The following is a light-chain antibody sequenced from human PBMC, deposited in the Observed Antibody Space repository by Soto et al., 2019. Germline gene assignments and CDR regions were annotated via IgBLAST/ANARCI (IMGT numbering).Light chain of an antibody. CDR3: QQSYSTPGIT. J-gene: IGKJ5*01. V-gene: IGKV1-39*01. CDR2: AAS. Sequence: DVQMTQSPSSLSASVGDRVTITCRASQSISSYLNWYQQKPGKAPKLLIYAASSLQSGVPSRFSGSGSGTDFTLTISSLQPEDFATYYCQQSYSTPGITFGQGTRLDIK. CDR1: QSISSY.